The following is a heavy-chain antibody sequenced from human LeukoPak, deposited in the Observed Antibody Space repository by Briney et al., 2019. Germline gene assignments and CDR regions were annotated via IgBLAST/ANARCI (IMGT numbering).Heavy chain of an antibody. CDR3: AKGREASRIRDAFDI. CDR2: ISGSGGST. Sequence: PGRSLRLSCAASGFTFSSYAMSWVRQAPGKGLEWVSVISGSGGSTYYADSVKGRFTISRDNSKNTVFLQMNSLRAEDTALYYCAKGREASRIRDAFDIWGQGTMVTVSS. CDR1: GFTFSSYA. V-gene: IGHV3-23*01. J-gene: IGHJ3*02.